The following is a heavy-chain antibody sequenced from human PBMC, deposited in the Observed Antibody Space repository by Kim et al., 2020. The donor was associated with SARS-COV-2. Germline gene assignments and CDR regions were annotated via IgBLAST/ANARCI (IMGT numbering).Heavy chain of an antibody. CDR3: ARDYEPFNHIAVAGIWI. V-gene: IGHV3-30*04. CDR1: GFTFSSYA. J-gene: IGHJ3*02. CDR2: ISYDGSNK. D-gene: IGHD6-19*01. Sequence: GGSLRLSCAASGFTFSSYAMHWVRQAPGKGLEWVAVISYDGSNKYYADSVKGRFTISRDNSKNTLYLQMNSLRAEDTAVYYCARDYEPFNHIAVAGIWIWGQGTMVTVSS.